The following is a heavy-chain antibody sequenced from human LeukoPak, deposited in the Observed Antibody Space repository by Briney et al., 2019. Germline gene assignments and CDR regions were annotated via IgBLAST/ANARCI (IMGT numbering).Heavy chain of an antibody. D-gene: IGHD6-13*01. CDR3: ARGRAGIAAAGFDY. J-gene: IGHJ4*02. Sequence: PGKSLRLSSATSGFTFSMSAMHWVRLAPGKGLDWVAVISFDGGNKFYADSVKGRFSISRDNSKNTLYLQMNSLGLDDTAVYFCARGRAGIAAAGFDYWGQGTLVTVSS. V-gene: IGHV3-30-3*01. CDR1: GFTFSMSA. CDR2: ISFDGGNK.